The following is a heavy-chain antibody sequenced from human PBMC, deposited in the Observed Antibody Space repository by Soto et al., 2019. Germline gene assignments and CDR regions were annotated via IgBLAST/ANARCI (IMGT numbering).Heavy chain of an antibody. Sequence: GESLKIACQGSGYTFTSYWVAWVRQMPGKGLEWMGIIYPGGSDTTYSPSFQGQVTISADKSISTAYLQWSSLKASDTAMYYCAKTSKYYYDSSGSLDYWGQGTLVTVSS. J-gene: IGHJ4*02. CDR1: GYTFTSYW. V-gene: IGHV5-51*01. CDR3: AKTSKYYYDSSGSLDY. D-gene: IGHD3-22*01. CDR2: IYPGGSDT.